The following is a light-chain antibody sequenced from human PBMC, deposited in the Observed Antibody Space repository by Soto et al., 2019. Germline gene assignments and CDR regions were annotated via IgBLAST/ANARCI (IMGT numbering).Light chain of an antibody. CDR3: QQDSSYPYT. V-gene: IGKV1-5*03. Sequence: DIQMTQSPSTLSVSVGDRVTITCRASQSISSWVAWYQQKPGNPPKLLIYEASFLQNGVPSRFSGSGSGTEFALTISSLQPDDFATYYCQQDSSYPYTFGQGTKLEI. CDR2: EAS. J-gene: IGKJ2*01. CDR1: QSISSW.